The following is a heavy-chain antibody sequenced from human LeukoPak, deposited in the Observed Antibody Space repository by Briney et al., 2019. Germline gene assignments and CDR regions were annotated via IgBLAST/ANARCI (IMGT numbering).Heavy chain of an antibody. V-gene: IGHV3-23*01. CDR2: ISDSGGTT. J-gene: IGHJ4*02. D-gene: IGHD5-18*01. Sequence: GGSLRLSCAASGFTFSSYAMSWVRQAPGRGLEWVSAISDSGGTTYYADSVKGRFTLSRDNSKNTLFLQMNSLRAEDTAMYYCAKRGYTYGSALYYFDNWGQGTLVTVSS. CDR3: AKRGYTYGSALYYFDN. CDR1: GFTFSSYA.